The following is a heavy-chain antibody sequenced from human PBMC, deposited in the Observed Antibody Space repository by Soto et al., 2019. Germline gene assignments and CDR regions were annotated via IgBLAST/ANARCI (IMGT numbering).Heavy chain of an antibody. CDR1: GYSFTSYW. CDR2: IYPGDSDT. D-gene: IGHD2-2*01. CDR3: ARHGCSSTSCYYYYYGMDV. J-gene: IGHJ6*02. Sequence: GESLKISCKGSGYSFTSYWISWVRQMPGKGLEWMGIIYPGDSDTRYSPSFQGQVTISADKSISTAYLQWSSLKASDTAMYYCARHGCSSTSCYYYYYGMDVWGQGTTVTVSS. V-gene: IGHV5-51*01.